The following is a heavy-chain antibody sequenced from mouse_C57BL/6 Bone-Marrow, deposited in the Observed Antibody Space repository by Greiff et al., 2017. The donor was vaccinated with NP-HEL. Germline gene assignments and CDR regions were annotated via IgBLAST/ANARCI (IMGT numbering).Heavy chain of an antibody. V-gene: IGHV1-81*01. J-gene: IGHJ3*01. D-gene: IGHD1-1*01. CDR3: ARLYGSLPWFAY. CDR2: IYPRSGNT. CDR1: GYTFTSYG. Sequence: QVQLKESGAELARPGASVKLSCKASGYTFTSYGISWVKQRTGQGLEWIGEIYPRSGNTYYNEKFKGKATLTADKSSSTAYMELRSLTSEDSAVYYGARLYGSLPWFAYWGQGTLVTVSA.